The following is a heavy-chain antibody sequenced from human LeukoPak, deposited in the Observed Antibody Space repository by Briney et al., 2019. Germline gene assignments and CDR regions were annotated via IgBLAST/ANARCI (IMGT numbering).Heavy chain of an antibody. CDR1: GASIRTYY. Sequence: PSETLSLTCTVSGASIRTYYWSWIRQPPGKGLEWIGYIYYSGSTNYNPSLKSRVTISVDTSKNQFSLKLSSVTAADTAVYYCARGPDDAFDIWGQGTMVTVSS. J-gene: IGHJ3*02. V-gene: IGHV4-59*01. CDR2: IYYSGST. D-gene: IGHD1-14*01. CDR3: ARGPDDAFDI.